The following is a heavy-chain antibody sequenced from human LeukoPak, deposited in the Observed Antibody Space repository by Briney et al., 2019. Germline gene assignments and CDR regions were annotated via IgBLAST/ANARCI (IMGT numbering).Heavy chain of an antibody. V-gene: IGHV3-23*03. D-gene: IGHD4-11*01. CDR2: VFRGDAT. J-gene: IGHJ4*02. CDR3: VKEVPGTTIYH. CDR1: GITFSAYA. Sequence: GGSLRLSCAASGITFSAYAMNWVRQAPGKGLEWVSVVFRGDATYHADSVKGRFTISRDTSKNTVYLQMNSLTAEDTAVYYCVKEVPGTTIYHWGQGTLVTVSS.